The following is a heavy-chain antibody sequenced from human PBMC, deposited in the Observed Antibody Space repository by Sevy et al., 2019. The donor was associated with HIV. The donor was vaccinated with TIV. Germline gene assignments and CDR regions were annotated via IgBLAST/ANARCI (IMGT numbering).Heavy chain of an antibody. CDR1: GFTFSNHG. D-gene: IGHD2-8*02. V-gene: IGHV3-30*02. Sequence: GGSLRLSCAASGFTFSNHGMHWVRQAPGKGLEWVAFIRYDGSNEYYGDSVKGRFTISRDNSKDTLYLQMSSLRPEDTAVYFCAKDRKVLLVVYAIPFDVFDIWGQGTMVTVSS. CDR2: IRYDGSNE. J-gene: IGHJ3*02. CDR3: AKDRKVLLVVYAIPFDVFDI.